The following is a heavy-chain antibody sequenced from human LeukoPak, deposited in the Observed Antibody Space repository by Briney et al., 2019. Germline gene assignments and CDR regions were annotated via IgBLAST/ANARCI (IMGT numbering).Heavy chain of an antibody. CDR1: GYTFTGYY. V-gene: IGHV1-2*02. Sequence: ASVKVSCKASGYTFTGYYMHWVRQAPGQGLQWMGWINPNSGDTNYAQKFQGRVTMTRDTSISTAYMELSRLRSDDTAVYYCARVASTTRRHDAFDIWGQGTMVIVSS. CDR3: ARVASTTRRHDAFDI. CDR2: INPNSGDT. D-gene: IGHD1-1*01. J-gene: IGHJ3*02.